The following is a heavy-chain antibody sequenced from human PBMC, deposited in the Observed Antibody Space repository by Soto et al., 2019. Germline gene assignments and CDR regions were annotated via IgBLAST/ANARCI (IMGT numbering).Heavy chain of an antibody. CDR1: GFTFSSHA. V-gene: IGHV3-23*01. J-gene: IGHJ4*02. Sequence: GGSLRLSCAAAGFTFSSHAMGWLRQAPGTEPEWIAFVDGSGADTSYADSVKGRFTISRDNSENSLYLHMNSLRAEDTGRYFCAKEIFAAAYAATSAFDLWGQGTLVTVSS. D-gene: IGHD2-8*01. CDR2: VDGSGADT. CDR3: AKEIFAAAYAATSAFDL.